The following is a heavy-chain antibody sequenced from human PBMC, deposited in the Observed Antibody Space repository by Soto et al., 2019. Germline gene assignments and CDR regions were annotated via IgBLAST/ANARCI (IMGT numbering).Heavy chain of an antibody. CDR2: ISSSSSYI. CDR1: GFPFSSYS. V-gene: IGHV3-21*01. J-gene: IGHJ4*02. Sequence: GGSLRLSCAASGFPFSSYSMNWVRQAPGKGLEWVSSISSSSSYIYYADSAKGRFTISRDNAKNSLYLQMNSLRAEDTAVYYCARDFRRLQTAAGMENYWGQGTLVTVSS. D-gene: IGHD6-13*01. CDR3: ARDFRRLQTAAGMENY.